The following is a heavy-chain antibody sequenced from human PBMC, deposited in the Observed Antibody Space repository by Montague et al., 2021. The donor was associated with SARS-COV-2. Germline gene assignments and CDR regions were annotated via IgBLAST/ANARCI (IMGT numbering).Heavy chain of an antibody. Sequence: PALVKPTQTLTLTCTVSGFSLNTNGMGVDWIRQPPGEAPAWLALXYWDDDKRYSPSLKTRLTITKDTSRNQVVLTMTNVDPGDTGTYFCARYTSRMYGSFDYWGQGALVSVSS. CDR1: GFSLNTNGMG. J-gene: IGHJ4*02. CDR3: ARYTSRMYGSFDY. D-gene: IGHD3-16*02. V-gene: IGHV2-5*02. CDR2: XYWDDDK.